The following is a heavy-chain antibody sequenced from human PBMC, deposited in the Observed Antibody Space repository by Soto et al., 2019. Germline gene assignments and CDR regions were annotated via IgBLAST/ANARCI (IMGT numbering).Heavy chain of an antibody. J-gene: IGHJ4*02. Sequence: NPSETLSLTCSVYGGSFSSFYWSWIRQPPGKGLEWIGEIHHSGSTNYNPSLQSRVTMSVDTSKNQFSLNLSSVTAADTAVYYCARGKEKLYYYENGGYYYENWGQGTLVTVSS. CDR2: IHHSGST. V-gene: IGHV4-34*01. CDR3: ARGKEKLYYYENGGYYYEN. CDR1: GGSFSSFY. D-gene: IGHD3-22*01.